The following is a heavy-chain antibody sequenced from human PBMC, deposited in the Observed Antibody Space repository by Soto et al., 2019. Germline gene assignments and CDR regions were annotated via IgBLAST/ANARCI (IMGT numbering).Heavy chain of an antibody. CDR2: ISYDGSNK. J-gene: IGHJ6*02. V-gene: IGHV3-30*18. CDR1: GFTFSSYG. CDR3: AKDCYDFWSVLIGPYYYYGMDV. Sequence: HPGGSLRLSCAASGFTFSSYGMHWVRQAPGKGLEWVAVISYDGSNKYYADSVKGRFTISRDNSKNTLYLQMNSLRAEDTAVYYCAKDCYDFWSVLIGPYYYYGMDVWGQGTTVTVSS. D-gene: IGHD3-3*01.